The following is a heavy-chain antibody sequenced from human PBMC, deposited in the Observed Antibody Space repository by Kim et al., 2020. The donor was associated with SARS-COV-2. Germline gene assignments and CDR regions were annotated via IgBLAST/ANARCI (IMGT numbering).Heavy chain of an antibody. Sequence: SETLSLTCAVSGGSFSGYYWSWIRHPPGKGLEWLGEINHSGSTNYYPSPQSRVTISVDTYTNKYSLKLSSVTAADTAVYYCARESGRMVVVVVVPYYYYFMDVWGEGPTVTVSS. CDR2: INHSGST. V-gene: IGHV4-34*01. D-gene: IGHD2-15*01. J-gene: IGHJ6*03. CDR1: GGSFSGYY. CDR3: ARESGRMVVVVVVPYYYYFMDV.